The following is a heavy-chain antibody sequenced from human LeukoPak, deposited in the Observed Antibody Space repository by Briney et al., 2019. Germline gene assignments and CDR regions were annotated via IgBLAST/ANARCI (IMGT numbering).Heavy chain of an antibody. V-gene: IGHV4-59*12. CDR2: IYYSGST. CDR1: GGSISSYY. D-gene: IGHD3-9*01. CDR3: ARLNGVLRYFDWLLDPFQH. Sequence: SETLSLTCTVSGGSISSYYWSRVRQPPGKGLEWIGYIYYSGSTNYNPSLKSRVTISVDTSKNQFSLKLSSVTAADTAVYYCARLNGVLRYFDWLLDPFQHWGQGTLVTVSS. J-gene: IGHJ1*01.